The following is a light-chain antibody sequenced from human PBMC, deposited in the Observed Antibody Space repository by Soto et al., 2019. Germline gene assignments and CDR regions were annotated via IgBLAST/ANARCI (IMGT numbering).Light chain of an antibody. CDR3: QTCGTGIPWV. V-gene: IGLV4-69*01. Sequence: QPVLTQSPSASASLGASVKLTCTLSSGHSSYAIAWHQQQPEKGPRYLMKLNSDGSHSKGDGIPDRFSGSSSGAERYLTISILQSEDEADYYCQTCGTGIPWVFGGGTKLTVL. J-gene: IGLJ3*02. CDR2: LNSDGSH. CDR1: SGHSSYA.